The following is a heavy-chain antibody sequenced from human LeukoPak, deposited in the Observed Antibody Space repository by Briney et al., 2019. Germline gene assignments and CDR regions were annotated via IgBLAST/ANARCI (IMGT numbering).Heavy chain of an antibody. CDR2: ISRNSRYI. D-gene: IGHD6-13*01. V-gene: IGHV3-21*06. J-gene: IGHJ4*02. CDR1: GFSFSTYS. Sequence: GGSLRLSCAASGFSFSTYSMNWVRQAPGKGLEWVSSISRNSRYIYYADSMRGRFTISRDNAKNSLYLQMNSLKPEDTAVYYCAKVAEAAAFDSWGQGTLVTVSS. CDR3: AKVAEAAAFDS.